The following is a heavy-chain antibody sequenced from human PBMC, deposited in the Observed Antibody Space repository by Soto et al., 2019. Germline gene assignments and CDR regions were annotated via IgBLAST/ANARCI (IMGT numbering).Heavy chain of an antibody. J-gene: IGHJ4*02. CDR1: GFTFSSYV. V-gene: IGHV3-30-3*01. CDR2: ISYDGSNK. Sequence: GGSLRLSCAASGFTFSSYVMHWVRQAPGKGLEWVAVISYDGSNKYYADSVKGRVTISRDNSKNTLYLQMNSLRAEDTAVYYCARDPSYRSYYFDYWGQGTLVTVSS. CDR3: ARDPSYRSYYFDY. D-gene: IGHD1-26*01.